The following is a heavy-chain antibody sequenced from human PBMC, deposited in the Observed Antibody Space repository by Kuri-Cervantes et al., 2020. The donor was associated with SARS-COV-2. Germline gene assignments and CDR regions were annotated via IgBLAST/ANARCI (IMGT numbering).Heavy chain of an antibody. CDR1: GFTFDNFA. Sequence: GGSLRLSCAASGFTFDNFAMHWVRQAPGKGLEWVAVISYDGSNKNYADSVKGRFTVSRDNSKNTLYLQVNSLRVEDTALYYCARDWGAIFGVATQFDYWGQGTLVTVSS. J-gene: IGHJ4*02. CDR3: ARDWGAIFGVATQFDY. D-gene: IGHD3-3*01. V-gene: IGHV3-30-3*01. CDR2: ISYDGSNK.